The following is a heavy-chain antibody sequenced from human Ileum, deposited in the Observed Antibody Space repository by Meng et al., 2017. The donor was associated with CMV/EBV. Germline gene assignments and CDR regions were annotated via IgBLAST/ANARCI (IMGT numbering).Heavy chain of an antibody. CDR1: GDSVFNKNVA. CDR2: TYYMSKWNN. J-gene: IGHJ4*02. D-gene: IGHD4-11*01. Sequence: IHLLHPGPRLVRPSQTLSLTCAISGDSVFNKNVAWNWIRQSPSRGLEWLGRTYYMSKWNNDYAASVESRIIVNLDTFTNQLSLQLNSVTPDDTAVYYCARGQFSALDFWGQGTLVTVSS. V-gene: IGHV6-1*01. CDR3: ARGQFSALDF.